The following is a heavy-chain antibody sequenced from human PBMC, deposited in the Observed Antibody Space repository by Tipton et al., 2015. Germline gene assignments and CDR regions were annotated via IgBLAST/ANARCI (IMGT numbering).Heavy chain of an antibody. CDR2: ISSNAVNT. CDR3: VKDGYYYDNSGYSPLDY. CDR1: GFTFASSA. V-gene: IGHV3-23*01. D-gene: IGHD3-22*01. J-gene: IGHJ4*02. Sequence: SLRLSCAASGFTFASSAMTWVRQAPGKGLECVSSISSNAVNTYYADSVKGRFTISRDNSKNTLYLQMSSLRAEDTAVYYCVKDGYYYDNSGYSPLDYWGQGTLVTVSS.